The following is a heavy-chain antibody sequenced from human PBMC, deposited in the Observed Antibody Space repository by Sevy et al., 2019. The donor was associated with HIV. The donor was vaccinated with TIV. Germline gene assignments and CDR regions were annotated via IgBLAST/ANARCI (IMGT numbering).Heavy chain of an antibody. Sequence: ASVKVSCKASGYTFITYYIHWVRQAPGQGLEWMGVINPNGGSTSYAQMFQGRVTMTGDTSTSTVYMELSSLRSEDTAVYYCARGGGSCYGKRECWDVFHIWGQGTMVTVSS. J-gene: IGHJ3*02. CDR2: INPNGGST. CDR3: ARGGGSCYGKRECWDVFHI. CDR1: GYTFITYY. D-gene: IGHD2-15*01. V-gene: IGHV1-46*01.